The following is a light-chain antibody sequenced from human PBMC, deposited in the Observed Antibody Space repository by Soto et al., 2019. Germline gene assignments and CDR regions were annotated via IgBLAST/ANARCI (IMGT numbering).Light chain of an antibody. J-gene: IGKJ1*01. V-gene: IGKV1-5*01. CDR2: DAS. Sequence: IQLTQSPSTLSASVGYRVTLTFRASQSINMWLAWYQQTPGKAPSLLIYDASSLESGVPSRFSGRGAGTEFTLIISSLQPEDCETDDCQEYSRKLRTFGHGTKVDIK. CDR1: QSINMW. CDR3: QEYSRKLRT.